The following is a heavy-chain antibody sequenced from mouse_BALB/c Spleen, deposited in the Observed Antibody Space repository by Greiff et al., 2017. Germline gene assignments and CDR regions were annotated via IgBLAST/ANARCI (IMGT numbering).Heavy chain of an antibody. Sequence: DVKLVESGGGLVKPGGSLKLSCAASGFTFSSYAMSWVRQTPEKRLEWVASISSGGSTYYPDSVKGRFTISRDNARNILYLQMSSLRSEDTAMYYCAREGRMITTEGYFDYGGQGTTLTVSS. CDR1: GFTFSSYA. D-gene: IGHD2-4*01. CDR3: AREGRMITTEGYFDY. CDR2: ISSGGST. V-gene: IGHV5-6-5*01. J-gene: IGHJ2*01.